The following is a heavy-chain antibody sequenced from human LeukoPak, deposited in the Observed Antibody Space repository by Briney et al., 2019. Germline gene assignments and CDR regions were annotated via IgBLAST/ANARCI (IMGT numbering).Heavy chain of an antibody. Sequence: SVKVSCKASGFTFTSSAMQWVRQARGQRLEWIGWIVVGSGNTNYAQKFQERVTITRDMSTSTAYMELSSLRSEDTAVYYCAAGYYYDSSGYYPFDYWGQGTLVTVSS. V-gene: IGHV1-58*02. CDR1: GFTFTSSA. J-gene: IGHJ4*02. D-gene: IGHD3-22*01. CDR3: AAGYYYDSSGYYPFDY. CDR2: IVVGSGNT.